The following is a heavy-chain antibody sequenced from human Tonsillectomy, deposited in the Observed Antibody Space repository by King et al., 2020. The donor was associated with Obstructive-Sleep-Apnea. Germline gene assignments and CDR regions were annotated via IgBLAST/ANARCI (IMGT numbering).Heavy chain of an antibody. Sequence: VQLVESGGGLAQPGGSLRLSCAASGFTFSGYWMSWVRQGPGKGLEWVANIKQDGSEKHYEDSVKGRCTISRDNAKNSVYLEMNSLRAEDTALYYCARYRFRGGQDWLSHFDYWGQGTLVTVSS. CDR2: IKQDGSEK. J-gene: IGHJ4*02. CDR1: GFTFSGYW. V-gene: IGHV3-7*01. D-gene: IGHD3-9*01. CDR3: ARYRFRGGQDWLSHFDY.